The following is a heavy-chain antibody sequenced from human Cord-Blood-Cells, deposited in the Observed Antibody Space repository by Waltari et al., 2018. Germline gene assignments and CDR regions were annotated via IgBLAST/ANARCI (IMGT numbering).Heavy chain of an antibody. J-gene: IGHJ3*02. Sequence: QVQLVQSGAEVKKPGSSVKVSCKASAGPFSSYAIRWVRQAPGQGLEWMGGIIPIFGTANYAQKFQGRVTITADESTSTAYMELSSLRSEDTAVYYCARDRRVQLWPDAFDIWGQGTMVTVSS. CDR2: IIPIFGTA. D-gene: IGHD5-18*01. V-gene: IGHV1-69*01. CDR1: AGPFSSYA. CDR3: ARDRRVQLWPDAFDI.